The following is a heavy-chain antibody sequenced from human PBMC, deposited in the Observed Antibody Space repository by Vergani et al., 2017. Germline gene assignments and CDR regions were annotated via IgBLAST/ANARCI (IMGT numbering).Heavy chain of an antibody. CDR2: IRSKAYGGTT. J-gene: IGHJ6*03. Sequence: EVQLVESGGGLVQPGRSLRLSCTASGFTFGDYAMSWVRQAPGKGLEWVGFIRSKAYGGTTEYAASVKGRFTISRDDSKSIAYLQMNSLKTEDTAVYYCTRGGYCSSTSCYYYMDVWGKGTTVTVSS. V-gene: IGHV3-49*04. CDR1: GFTFGDYA. CDR3: TRGGYCSSTSCYYYMDV. D-gene: IGHD2-2*01.